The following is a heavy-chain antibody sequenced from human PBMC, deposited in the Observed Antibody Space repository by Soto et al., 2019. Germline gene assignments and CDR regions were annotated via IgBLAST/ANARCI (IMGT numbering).Heavy chain of an antibody. V-gene: IGHV1-69*13. CDR3: AREGGGIAAAGYGMDV. Sequence: SVKVSCKASGGTFSSYAISWERQAPGQGLEWMGGIIPIFGTANYAQKFQGRVTITAGESTSTAYMELSSLRSEDTAVYYCAREGGGIAAAGYGMDVWGQGTTVTVSS. D-gene: IGHD6-13*01. CDR1: GGTFSSYA. CDR2: IIPIFGTA. J-gene: IGHJ6*02.